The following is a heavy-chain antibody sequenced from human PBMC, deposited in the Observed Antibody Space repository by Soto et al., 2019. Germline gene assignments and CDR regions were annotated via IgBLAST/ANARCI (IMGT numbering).Heavy chain of an antibody. CDR1: GFTFDDYA. CDR3: AKDFCYIDY. Sequence: EVQLVESGGGLVQPGRSLRLSCAASGFTFDDYAMHWVRQAPGKGLEWVSGISWNSGSIGYADSVKGRFTISRDNDKNSLSLQMHSLSAEDTDLYYCAKDFCYIDYWGQGTLVTVSS. V-gene: IGHV3-9*01. CDR2: ISWNSGSI. J-gene: IGHJ4*02.